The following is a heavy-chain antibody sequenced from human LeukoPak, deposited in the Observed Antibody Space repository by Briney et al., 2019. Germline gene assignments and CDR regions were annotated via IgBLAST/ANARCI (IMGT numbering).Heavy chain of an antibody. J-gene: IGHJ6*03. D-gene: IGHD5-18*01. V-gene: IGHV1-2*02. CDR2: INPNSGGT. CDR1: GYTFTGYY. Sequence: ASVKVSCKASGYTFTGYYMHGVRQAPGQGLEWMGWINPNSGGTNYAQKFQGRVTMTRETSISTAYMELSRLRSDDTAVYYCARGGLDTAMVMYYYYYYMDVWGKGTTVIVSS. CDR3: ARGGLDTAMVMYYYYYYMDV.